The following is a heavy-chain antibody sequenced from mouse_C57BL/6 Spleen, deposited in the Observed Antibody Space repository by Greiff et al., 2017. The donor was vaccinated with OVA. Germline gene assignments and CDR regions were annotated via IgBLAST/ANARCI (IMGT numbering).Heavy chain of an antibody. CDR3: ARVGYDSYEFAY. J-gene: IGHJ3*01. V-gene: IGHV1-82*01. CDR1: GYAFSSSW. Sequence: QVQLKESGPELVKPGASVKISCKASGYAFSSSWMNWVKQRPGKGLEWIGRIYPGDGDTNYNGKFKGKATLTADKSSSTAYMQLSSLASEDSAVYICARVGYDSYEFAYWGQGTLVTVSA. CDR2: IYPGDGDT. D-gene: IGHD2-3*01.